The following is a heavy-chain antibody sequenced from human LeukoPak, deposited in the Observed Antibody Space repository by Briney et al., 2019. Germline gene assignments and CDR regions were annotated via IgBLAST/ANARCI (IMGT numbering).Heavy chain of an antibody. CDR1: GFTFSSYS. CDR2: ISSSSSSYI. Sequence: GGSLRLSCAASGFTFSSYSMNWVRQAPGKGLEWVSSISSSSSSYIYYADSVKGRFTISRDNAKNSLYLQMNSLRAEDTAVYYCARDLCSGGSCYSGGYGYWGQGTLVTVSS. V-gene: IGHV3-21*01. J-gene: IGHJ4*02. CDR3: ARDLCSGGSCYSGGYGY. D-gene: IGHD2-15*01.